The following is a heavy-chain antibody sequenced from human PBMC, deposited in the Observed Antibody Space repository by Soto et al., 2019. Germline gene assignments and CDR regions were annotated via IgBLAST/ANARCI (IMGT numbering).Heavy chain of an antibody. Sequence: EVQLVESGGGLVKPGGSLRLSCAASGFTFSSYSMNWVRQAPGKGLEWVSSISSSSSYIYYADSVKGRFTISRDNAKNSLYLQMNSLRAEDTAVYYCARSWYCSSTSCYDSDGYNYWGQGTLVTVSS. V-gene: IGHV3-21*01. CDR1: GFTFSSYS. J-gene: IGHJ4*02. CDR2: ISSSSSYI. CDR3: ARSWYCSSTSCYDSDGYNY. D-gene: IGHD2-2*01.